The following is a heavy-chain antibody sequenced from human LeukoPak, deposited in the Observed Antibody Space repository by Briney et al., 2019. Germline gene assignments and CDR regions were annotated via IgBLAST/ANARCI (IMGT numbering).Heavy chain of an antibody. V-gene: IGHV1-18*01. CDR1: GYTFTSYG. Sequence: ASVKVSCKASGYTFTSYGISWVRQAPGQGLEWMGWISTYNGDTYFAQKVQGRVTMTTETTTATGYMELRSLRSDDTAVYYWPEPPNYGSGGFFFWFDSWGQGTLVTVSS. J-gene: IGHJ5*01. CDR3: PEPPNYGSGGFFFWFDS. CDR2: ISTYNGDT. D-gene: IGHD3-10*01.